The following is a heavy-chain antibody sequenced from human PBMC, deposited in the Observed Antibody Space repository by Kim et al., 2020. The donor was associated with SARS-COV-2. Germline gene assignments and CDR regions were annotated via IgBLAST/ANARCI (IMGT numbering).Heavy chain of an antibody. V-gene: IGHV1-69*13. CDR3: ASGSITMLVVVIPSYNGMDV. Sequence: SVKVSCKASGGTFSSYAISWVRQAPGQGLEWMGGIIPIFGTANYAQKFQGRVTITADESTSTAYMELSSLRSEDTAVYYCASGSITMLVVVIPSYNGMDVWGQGTTVTVSS. J-gene: IGHJ6*02. D-gene: IGHD3-22*01. CDR1: GGTFSSYA. CDR2: IIPIFGTA.